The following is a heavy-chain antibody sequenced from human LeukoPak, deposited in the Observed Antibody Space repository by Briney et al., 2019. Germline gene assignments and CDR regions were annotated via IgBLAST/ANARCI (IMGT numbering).Heavy chain of an antibody. CDR2: MNPKSGST. V-gene: IGHV1-8*01. Sequence: GASVKVSCKASGYTFTSYDINWVRQATGQGLEWVGWMNPKSGSTGYAQKFQGKVTMTRDTSISTAYMEVSSLTFEDTAIYYCARVNGLPDYWGQGTLVTVSS. D-gene: IGHD2-8*01. CDR1: GYTFTSYD. CDR3: ARVNGLPDY. J-gene: IGHJ4*02.